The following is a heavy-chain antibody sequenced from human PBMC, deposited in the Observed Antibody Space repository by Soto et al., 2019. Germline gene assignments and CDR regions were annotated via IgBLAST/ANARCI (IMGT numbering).Heavy chain of an antibody. J-gene: IGHJ6*02. V-gene: IGHV1-18*01. CDR3: ARGGYYDNSWGKLSHYGLDV. CDR2: ISPYNDYT. Sequence: QVQLVQSAAEVKKPGASVKVSCQASGYTFIRYGITWVRQAPGQGLEWMGWISPYNDYTIYAQKFQGRLTMTTDTSPXXXYXXLRGLKSDDTAVYYCARGGYYDNSWGKLSHYGLDVWGQGTSVTVSS. D-gene: IGHD3-16*01. CDR1: GYTFIRYG.